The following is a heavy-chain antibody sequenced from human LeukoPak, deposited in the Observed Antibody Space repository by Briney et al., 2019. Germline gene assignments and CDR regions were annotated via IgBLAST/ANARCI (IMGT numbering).Heavy chain of an antibody. D-gene: IGHD5-18*01. CDR1: GGSIRSSSYY. Sequence: SETLSLTCTVSGGSIRSSSYYWGWIRQPPGKGLEWIGSIYSSGSTYYNPSLKSRVIIMIDTPKNHFSLTLSSVTAADTAVYYCARSDGYGLVGIWGQGTMVTVSS. CDR2: IYSSGST. J-gene: IGHJ3*02. V-gene: IGHV4-39*07. CDR3: ARSDGYGLVGI.